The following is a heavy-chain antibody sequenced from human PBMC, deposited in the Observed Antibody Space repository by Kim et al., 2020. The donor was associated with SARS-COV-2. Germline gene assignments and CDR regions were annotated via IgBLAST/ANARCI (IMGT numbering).Heavy chain of an antibody. J-gene: IGHJ6*02. Sequence: GGSLRLSCAASGFTFSNAWMSWVRQAPGKGLEWVGRIKSKTDGGTTDYAAPVKGRFTISRDDSKNTLYLQMNSLKTEDTAVYYCTTDPPKALYLGYYYHYGMDVWGQGTTVTVSS. V-gene: IGHV3-15*01. CDR1: GFTFSNAW. D-gene: IGHD2-8*01. CDR2: IKSKTDGGTT. CDR3: TTDPPKALYLGYYYHYGMDV.